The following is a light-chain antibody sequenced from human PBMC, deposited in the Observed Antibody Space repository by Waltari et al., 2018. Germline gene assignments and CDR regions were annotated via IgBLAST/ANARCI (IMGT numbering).Light chain of an antibody. Sequence: EIVLTQSPATLSLSPGERVTLSCRASQSVGRYLAWYQQQPGQAPRLLIHQASTRAAGIPAMFSGRGSGTDCTLIISSLEPEDLAVYYSQQRGSWPPACGGGTNVEVK. CDR3: QQRGSWPPA. J-gene: IGKJ4*01. CDR2: QAS. V-gene: IGKV3-11*01. CDR1: QSVGRY.